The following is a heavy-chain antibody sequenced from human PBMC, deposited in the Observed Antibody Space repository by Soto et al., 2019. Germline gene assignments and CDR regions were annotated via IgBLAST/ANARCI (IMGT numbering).Heavy chain of an antibody. CDR3: APLSVSLSGPYGIHV. V-gene: IGHV4-39*01. CDR1: GYSVSSSDYY. CDR2: MFYSGLT. Sequence: SETLSLTCSVSGYSVSSSDYYWAWIRQPPGKGLEWIGSMFYSGLTYYNPSLKSRVTLSVDTSKNQFSVRLNSVTAADTAVYYCAPLSVSLSGPYGIHVWGQGTTVNVSS. J-gene: IGHJ6*02. D-gene: IGHD2-15*01.